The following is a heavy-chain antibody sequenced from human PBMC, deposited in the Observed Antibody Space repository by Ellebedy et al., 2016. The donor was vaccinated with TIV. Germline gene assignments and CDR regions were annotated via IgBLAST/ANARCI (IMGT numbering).Heavy chain of an antibody. J-gene: IGHJ4*02. Sequence: GESLKISCAASGFAFTSYSVNWVRQAPGKGLEWVSYISSSGSTMYYADSVKGRFTVSRDSAKNSLYLQMNSLRAGDTAVYYCARVADGYNIREFDYWGQGALVTVSS. CDR2: ISSSGSTM. CDR3: ARVADGYNIREFDY. V-gene: IGHV3-48*04. CDR1: GFAFTSYS. D-gene: IGHD5-24*01.